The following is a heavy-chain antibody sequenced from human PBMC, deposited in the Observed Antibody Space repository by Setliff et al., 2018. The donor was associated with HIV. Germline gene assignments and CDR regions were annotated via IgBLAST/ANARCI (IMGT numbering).Heavy chain of an antibody. CDR1: GGSFAASH. V-gene: IGHV4-34*01. J-gene: IGHJ4*02. Sequence: PSETLSLTCAVYGGSFAASHWSWIRQSPGKGLEWIGEISNSGDTKDTPSLKGRLTISIDTAKKQFSLRLKSVTAADAAVYYCATDHVTMAGTRFDFWGQGTPVTVSS. D-gene: IGHD6-19*01. CDR2: ISNSGDT. CDR3: ATDHVTMAGTRFDF.